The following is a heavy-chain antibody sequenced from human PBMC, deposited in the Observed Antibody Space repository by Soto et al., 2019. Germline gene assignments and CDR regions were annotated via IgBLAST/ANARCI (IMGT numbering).Heavy chain of an antibody. D-gene: IGHD3-9*01. CDR1: GFTFSSYS. J-gene: IGHJ4*02. CDR3: ARDRYYDILTGYYPGGHNDY. V-gene: IGHV3-21*01. CDR2: ISSSSSYI. Sequence: GGSLRLSCAASGFTFSSYSMNWVRQAPGKGLEWVSSISSSSSYIYYADSVKGRFTISRDNAKNSLYLQMNSLRAEDTAVYYCARDRYYDILTGYYPGGHNDYWGQGTLVTVSS.